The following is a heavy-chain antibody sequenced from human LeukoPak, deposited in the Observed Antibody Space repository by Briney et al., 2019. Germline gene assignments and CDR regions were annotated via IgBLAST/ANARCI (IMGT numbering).Heavy chain of an antibody. CDR1: GFTFSSYG. V-gene: IGHV3-30*18. D-gene: IGHD3-3*01. CDR3: GKDQTYYDFWSGYYTGNAGYYYYGMDV. Sequence: GGSLRLSCAASGFTFSSYGMHWVRQAPGKGLEWVAVISYDGSNKYYADSVKGRFTISRDNSKNTLYLQMNSLRAEDTAVYYCGKDQTYYDFWSGYYTGNAGYYYYGMDVWGQGTTVTVSS. J-gene: IGHJ6*02. CDR2: ISYDGSNK.